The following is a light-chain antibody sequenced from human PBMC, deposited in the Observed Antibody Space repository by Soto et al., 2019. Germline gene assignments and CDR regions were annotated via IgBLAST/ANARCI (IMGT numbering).Light chain of an antibody. CDR3: SSYTSSSTLLDV. CDR2: DVS. Sequence: QSALTQPASVSGSPGQSITISCTGTSSDVGGYNYVSWYQQHPGKAPKLMIYDVSNRPSGVSNRFSGSKSGNTASLTISGLQAEDDADYDCSSYTSSSTLLDVFGTGTKLTVL. CDR1: SSDVGGYNY. J-gene: IGLJ1*01. V-gene: IGLV2-14*01.